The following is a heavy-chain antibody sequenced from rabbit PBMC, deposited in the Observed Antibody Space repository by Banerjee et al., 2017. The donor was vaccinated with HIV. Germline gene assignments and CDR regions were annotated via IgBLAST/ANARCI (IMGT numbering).Heavy chain of an antibody. CDR3: ARDLAGVIGWNFGL. Sequence: QEQLVESGGGLVQPGASLTLTCTASGFTFSSSYYMSWVRQAPGKGLEWIGCMHTSSGSTWYATWAKGRFTISKASWTTVTLQMTSLTAADTASYFCARDLAGVIGWNFGLWGQGTLVTVS. CDR1: GFTFSSSYY. CDR2: MHTSSGST. J-gene: IGHJ3*01. D-gene: IGHD4-1*01. V-gene: IGHV1S45*01.